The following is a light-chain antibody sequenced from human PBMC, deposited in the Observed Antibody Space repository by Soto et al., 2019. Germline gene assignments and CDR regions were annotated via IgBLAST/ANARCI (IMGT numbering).Light chain of an antibody. CDR1: RSDVGGYNS. J-gene: IGLJ3*02. Sequence: HSALTQPASVSGSPGQSITISCTGTRSDVGGYNSVCWHQQHPGKAPKLIIYEVSNRPSGVSDRFSASKSGNTASLTISGLQADDEADYYCSSFTTTNTWVFGGGTKLTVL. CDR3: SSFTTTNTWV. CDR2: EVS. V-gene: IGLV2-14*01.